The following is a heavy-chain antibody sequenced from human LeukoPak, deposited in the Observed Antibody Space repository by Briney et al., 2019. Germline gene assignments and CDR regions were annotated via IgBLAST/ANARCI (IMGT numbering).Heavy chain of an antibody. D-gene: IGHD2-21*01. J-gene: IGHJ5*02. Sequence: GGSLRLSCAASGFEFHIYAMSWVRQAPGKGLEWVSGTNDNGDNTNHADSVKGRFTISRDNSKNTLYLQMNSLRAEDTAVYYCARVIYGNRFDPWGQGTLVTVSS. CDR2: TNDNGDNT. CDR3: ARVIYGNRFDP. CDR1: GFEFHIYA. V-gene: IGHV3-23*01.